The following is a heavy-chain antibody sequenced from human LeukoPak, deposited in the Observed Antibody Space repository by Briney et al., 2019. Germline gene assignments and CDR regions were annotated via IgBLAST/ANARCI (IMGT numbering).Heavy chain of an antibody. Sequence: GGSLRLSCAASGFTLSSYAMSWVRQAPGKGLEWVSTIDVTTGGSYYADSVKGRFAISRDTFQNTLYLQLNSLRVDDTAVYYCAKVNYYQPYFWGQGTLVTVSS. D-gene: IGHD2-2*01. CDR3: AKVNYYQPYF. CDR2: IDVTTGGS. J-gene: IGHJ4*02. CDR1: GFTLSSYA. V-gene: IGHV3-23*01.